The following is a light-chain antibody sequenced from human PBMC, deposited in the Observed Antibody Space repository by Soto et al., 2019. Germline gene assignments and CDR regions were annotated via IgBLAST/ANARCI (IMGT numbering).Light chain of an antibody. Sequence: EIVMTQSPATLSVSPGERATFSCRAIQSVSSHLAWYQQKPGQAPRLLIYDASNRATGIPARFSGSGSGTDYTLTISSLEPEDFAVYYCQQRSNWPPAITFGQGTRLEIK. CDR3: QQRSNWPPAIT. CDR2: DAS. V-gene: IGKV3-11*01. CDR1: QSVSSH. J-gene: IGKJ5*01.